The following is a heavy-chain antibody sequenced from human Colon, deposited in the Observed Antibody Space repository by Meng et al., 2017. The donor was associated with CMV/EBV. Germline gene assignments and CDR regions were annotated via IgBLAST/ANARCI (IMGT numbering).Heavy chain of an antibody. J-gene: IGHJ3*02. CDR3: ARERLFGHTFDI. CDR1: GYTFSIFG. Sequence: ASVKVSCKASGYTFSIFGVSWVRQAPGQGSEWMGWISGDNEKTSYAQKFQGRVTVTKDTSTTTVYMELRSLRPDDTALYYCARERLFGHTFDIWGQGTMVTVSS. D-gene: IGHD3-3*01. V-gene: IGHV1-18*01. CDR2: ISGDNEKT.